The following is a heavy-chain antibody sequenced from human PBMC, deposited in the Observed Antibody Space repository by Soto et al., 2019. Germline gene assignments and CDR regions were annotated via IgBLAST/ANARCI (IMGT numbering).Heavy chain of an antibody. Sequence: SETLSLTCTVSGGSISSYYWSWIRQPPGKGLEWIGYIYYSGSTNYNPSLKSRVTISVDTSKNQFSLKLSSVTAADTAVYYCARAATYYDILTGYGYYYYYMDVWGKGTTVTVS. V-gene: IGHV4-59*01. J-gene: IGHJ6*03. CDR1: GGSISSYY. CDR3: ARAATYYDILTGYGYYYYYMDV. CDR2: IYYSGST. D-gene: IGHD3-9*01.